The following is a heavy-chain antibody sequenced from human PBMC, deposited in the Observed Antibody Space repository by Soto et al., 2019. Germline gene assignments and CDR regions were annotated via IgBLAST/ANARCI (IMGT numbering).Heavy chain of an antibody. J-gene: IGHJ4*02. V-gene: IGHV1-18*01. D-gene: IGHD2-8*01. CDR1: RDVFTCYG. CDR2: XXVXXGXT. Sequence: GASVQASCKTSRDVFTCYGLNLVRQAPGQGLELXGSXXVXXGXTXXXQXXXGRVTMTTDTCTSTAYRELTNLRSDDTAVYYCARVYRSPPRGPFEYWGQGSDVTVSS. CDR3: ARVYRSPPRGPFEY.